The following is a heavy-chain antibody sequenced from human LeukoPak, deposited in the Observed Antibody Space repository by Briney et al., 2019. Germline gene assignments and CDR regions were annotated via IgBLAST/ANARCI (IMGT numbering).Heavy chain of an antibody. D-gene: IGHD1-26*01. CDR3: AKDRESGNYRAPEYFQH. J-gene: IGHJ1*01. CDR1: GFTFSSYA. V-gene: IGHV3-23*01. CDR2: ISGSGGST. Sequence: GGSLRLSCAASGFTFSSYAMSWVRQAPGKGLEWVSGISGSGGSTYYAHSVKGRFTISRDNSKKTLYLQMNSLRAEDTAVYYCAKDRESGNYRAPEYFQHWGQGTLVTVSS.